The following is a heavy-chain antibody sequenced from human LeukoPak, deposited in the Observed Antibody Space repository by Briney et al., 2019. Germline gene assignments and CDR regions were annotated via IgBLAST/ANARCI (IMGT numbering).Heavy chain of an antibody. Sequence: ASVKVSCKASGGTFSSYAISWVRQAPGQGLEWMGRIIPILGIANYAQKFQGRVTMTRNTSISTAYMELSSLRSEDTAVYYCARALYITMVRGVIITPGYWGQGTLVTVSS. CDR2: IIPILGIA. CDR3: ARALYITMVRGVIITPGY. D-gene: IGHD3-10*01. J-gene: IGHJ4*02. V-gene: IGHV1-69*04. CDR1: GGTFSSYA.